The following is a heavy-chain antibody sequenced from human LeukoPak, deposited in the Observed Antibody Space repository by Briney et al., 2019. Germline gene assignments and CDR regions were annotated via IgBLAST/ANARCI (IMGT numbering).Heavy chain of an antibody. CDR2: VYNSGST. V-gene: IGHV4-59*01. CDR1: GGSINSYY. Sequence: SETLSLTCTVSGGSINSYYWTWIRQPLGKGLEWIANVYNSGSTNYNPSLKSRVTISVDMFKSQFSLKLTSVTAADTAVYYCARLRSGMDVWGQGTTVTVSS. CDR3: ARLRSGMDV. J-gene: IGHJ6*02.